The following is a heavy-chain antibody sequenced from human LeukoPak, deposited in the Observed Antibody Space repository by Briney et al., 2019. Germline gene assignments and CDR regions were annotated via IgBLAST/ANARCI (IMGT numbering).Heavy chain of an antibody. CDR2: IYYSGSA. CDR3: ARQTNDYDVLTGHIDY. D-gene: IGHD3-9*01. V-gene: IGHV4-38-2*02. Sequence: PSETLSLTCIVSGYSISSDYYWDWIRQPPGKGLEWIGSIYYSGSAYYNPSLNSRVSISVDTSKNQFSLKLTSVTAADTAVYYCARQTNDYDVLTGHIDYWGQGTLVTVSS. CDR1: GYSISSDYY. J-gene: IGHJ4*02.